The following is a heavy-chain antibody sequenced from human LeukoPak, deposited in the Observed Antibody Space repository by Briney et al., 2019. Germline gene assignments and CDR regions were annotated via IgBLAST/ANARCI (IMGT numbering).Heavy chain of an antibody. CDR1: GFTFGGYA. V-gene: IGHV3-49*03. CDR2: IRSKAYGGTT. CDR3: SRHSETYGDLFDC. J-gene: IGHJ4*02. D-gene: IGHD4-17*01. Sequence: GRSLRLSCTASGFTFGGYAISWFRQAPGKGLEWVGFIRSKAYGGTTEYAASVKGRFTISRDDSKSIAYLQMNSLKTADTAVYYCSRHSETYGDLFDCWGQGTLVTVSS.